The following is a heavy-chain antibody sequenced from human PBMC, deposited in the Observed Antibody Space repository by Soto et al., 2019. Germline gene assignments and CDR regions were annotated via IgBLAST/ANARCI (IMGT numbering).Heavy chain of an antibody. CDR3: AKLAAAPTFDSYCYGMDV. CDR1: GFIFSTYT. J-gene: IGHJ6*02. CDR2: ISGSGGST. D-gene: IGHD6-6*01. V-gene: IGHV3-23*01. Sequence: GGSLRLSCAASGFIFSTYTMSWVRQAPGKGLEWVSAISGSGGSTYYADSVKGRFTISRDNSKNTLYLQMNSLRAEDTAVYYCAKLAAAPTFDSYCYGMDVWGQGTKVTVSS.